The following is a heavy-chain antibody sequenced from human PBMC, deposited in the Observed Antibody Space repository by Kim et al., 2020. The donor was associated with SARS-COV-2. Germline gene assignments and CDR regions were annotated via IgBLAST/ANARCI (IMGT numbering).Heavy chain of an antibody. CDR3: VRGPGSAWSLDS. D-gene: IGHD6-19*01. Sequence: GGSLRLSCAASGFTFTDYFMTWIRQAPGKGLEWISYISSSSGTIYYADSVKGRFTISRDNAKNSLYLQMNRLRAEDTAVYYCVRGPGSAWSLDSWGQGTLVTVSS. V-gene: IGHV3-11*01. CDR1: GFTFTDYF. CDR2: ISSSSGTI. J-gene: IGHJ4*02.